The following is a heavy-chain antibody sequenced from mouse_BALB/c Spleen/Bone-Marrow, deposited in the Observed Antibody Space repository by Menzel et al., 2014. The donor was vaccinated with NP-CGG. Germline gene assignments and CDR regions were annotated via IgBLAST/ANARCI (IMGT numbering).Heavy chain of an antibody. CDR3: ARGWYSMDD. CDR2: ILPGNTNA. Sequence: VQLQESGAGQMQPGASVKISCKATGYTFSNYWIEWVKQRPGHGLEWIGEILPGNTNANYNEKFKGRATFTADTSSNTAYMQLSSLTSEDSAVYYCARGWYSMDDWGQGTSVTVSS. V-gene: IGHV1-9*01. CDR1: GYTFSNYW. J-gene: IGHJ4*01.